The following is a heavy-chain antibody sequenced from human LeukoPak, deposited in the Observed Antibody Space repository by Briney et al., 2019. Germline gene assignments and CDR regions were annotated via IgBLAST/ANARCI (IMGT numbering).Heavy chain of an antibody. CDR3: AREHIVATIPLSYYYYGMDV. J-gene: IGHJ6*02. D-gene: IGHD5-12*01. CDR2: IYTSGST. V-gene: IGHV4-4*07. CDR1: GGSISSYY. Sequence: SETLSLTCTVSGGSISSYYWSWIRQPAGKGLEWIGRIYTSGSTNYNPSLKSRVTMSVDTSKNQFPLKLSSVTAADTAVYYCAREHIVATIPLSYYYYGMDVWGQGTTVTVSS.